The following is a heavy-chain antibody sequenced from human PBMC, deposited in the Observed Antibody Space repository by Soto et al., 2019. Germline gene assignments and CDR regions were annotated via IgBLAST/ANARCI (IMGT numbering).Heavy chain of an antibody. CDR3: EGHMAYYFDY. CDR2: IKQDGSEK. D-gene: IGHD2-21*01. J-gene: IGHJ4*02. V-gene: IGHV3-7*03. Sequence: PXVFLRLSFAASGFTFSSYWVSWVRQAPGKGLEWVANIKQDGSEKYYVDSVKGRFTISRDNAKNSLYLQMNSLRAEDTAVYYCEGHMAYYFDYWRQGTLVPVSP. CDR1: GFTFSSYW.